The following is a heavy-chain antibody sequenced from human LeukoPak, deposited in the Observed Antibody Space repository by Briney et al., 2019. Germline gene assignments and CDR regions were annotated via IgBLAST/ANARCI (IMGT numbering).Heavy chain of an antibody. V-gene: IGHV3-15*01. CDR3: TTEPEQLVGFMDY. Sequence: GGSLRLSCAASGFTFSGSAMHWVRQASGKGLEWVGRIKSRTDGGTTDYAAPVKGRFTISRDDSRNTLYLRMNSLKTEDTAVYYCTTEPEQLVGFMDYWGQGTLVTVSS. CDR1: GFTFSGSA. D-gene: IGHD6-6*01. CDR2: IKSRTDGGTT. J-gene: IGHJ4*02.